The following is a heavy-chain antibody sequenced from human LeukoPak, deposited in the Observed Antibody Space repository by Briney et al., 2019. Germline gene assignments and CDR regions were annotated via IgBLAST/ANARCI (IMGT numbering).Heavy chain of an antibody. D-gene: IGHD2-2*02. CDR2: IYYSGST. J-gene: IGHJ4*02. Sequence: SETLSLTCTVSGGSISSYYWSWIRQPPGKGLEWIGYIYYSGSTNYNPSLKSRVTISVDTSKNQFSLKLSSVTAADTAVYYCASGYCSSTSCYTDGLDYWGQGTLVTVSS. CDR1: GGSISSYY. V-gene: IGHV4-59*12. CDR3: ASGYCSSTSCYTDGLDY.